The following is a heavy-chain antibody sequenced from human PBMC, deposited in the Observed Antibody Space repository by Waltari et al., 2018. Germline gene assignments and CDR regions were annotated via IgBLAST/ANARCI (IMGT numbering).Heavy chain of an antibody. D-gene: IGHD6-13*01. CDR2: IYYSGRT. Sequence: QLQLQESGPGLVKPSETLSLTCTVSGGSISSSSYYWGWIRQPPGKGLEWIGSIYYSGRTYYNPPLKSRVTISVDTSKNQFSLKLSSVTAADTAVYYCARQKTAAGHMPDYFDYWGQGTLVTVSS. CDR1: GGSISSSSYY. V-gene: IGHV4-39*01. CDR3: ARQKTAAGHMPDYFDY. J-gene: IGHJ4*02.